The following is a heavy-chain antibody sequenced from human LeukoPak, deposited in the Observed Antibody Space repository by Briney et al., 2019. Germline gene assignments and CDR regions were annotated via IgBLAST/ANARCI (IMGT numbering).Heavy chain of an antibody. V-gene: IGHV3-21*01. J-gene: IGHJ4*02. CDR1: GDSISSGGYS. D-gene: IGHD4-23*01. Sequence: ETLSLTCDVSGDSISSGGYSWSWVRQAPGKGLEWVSSISSSSTYIYYADSVKGRFTISRDNAKNSLYLQMNSLRAEDTAVYYCAKDIYGGSWPNDYWGQGTLVTVSS. CDR2: ISSSSTYI. CDR3: AKDIYGGSWPNDY.